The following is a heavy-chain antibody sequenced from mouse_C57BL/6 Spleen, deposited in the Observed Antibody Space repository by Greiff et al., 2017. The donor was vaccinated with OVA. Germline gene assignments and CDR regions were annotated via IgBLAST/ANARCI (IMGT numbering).Heavy chain of an antibody. Sequence: VQLQESGAELVRPGASVTLSCKASGYTFTDYELHWVKQTPVHGLEWIGAIDPATGGTAYNQQFKGKAILTAVTSSSTAYMELRSLTSEDSAVYYWTRPHYYGSSYRYFDVWGTGTTVTVSS. J-gene: IGHJ1*03. CDR2: IDPATGGT. V-gene: IGHV1-15*01. D-gene: IGHD1-1*01. CDR1: GYTFTDYE. CDR3: TRPHYYGSSYRYFDV.